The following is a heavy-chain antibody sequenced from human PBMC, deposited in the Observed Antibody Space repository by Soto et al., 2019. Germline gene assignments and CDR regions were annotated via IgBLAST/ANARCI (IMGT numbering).Heavy chain of an antibody. Sequence: VLLVQSGPEVRKPGASVKVSCEASGYTFTSHGVSWLRQAPGQGLEWLGWISTYSGIRNYARKFQDRVTMGSDTSTSTVYMELRSLTSNDTAMYYCARDPSTSRFDYWGQGTLVTVSS. V-gene: IGHV1-18*01. CDR3: ARDPSTSRFDY. D-gene: IGHD2-2*01. J-gene: IGHJ4*02. CDR1: GYTFTSHG. CDR2: ISTYSGIR.